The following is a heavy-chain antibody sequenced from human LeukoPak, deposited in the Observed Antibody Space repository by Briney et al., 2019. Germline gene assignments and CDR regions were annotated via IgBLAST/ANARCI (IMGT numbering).Heavy chain of an antibody. CDR2: MNPNSGNT. Sequence: ASVKVSCKASGYTFTSYDINWVRQATGQGLEWMGWMNPNSGNTGYAQKFQGRVTITRNTSISTAYMELSSLRSEDTAVYYCARAGGYYYGFHYYYMDVWGKGTTVTVSS. CDR3: ARAGGYYYGFHYYYMDV. D-gene: IGHD3-22*01. CDR1: GYTFTSYD. V-gene: IGHV1-8*03. J-gene: IGHJ6*03.